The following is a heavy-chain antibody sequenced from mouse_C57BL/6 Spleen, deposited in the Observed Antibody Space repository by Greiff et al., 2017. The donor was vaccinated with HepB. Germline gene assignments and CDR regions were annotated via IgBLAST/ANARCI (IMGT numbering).Heavy chain of an antibody. Sequence: QVQLQQSGPELVKPGASVKISCKASGYAFSSSWMNWVKQRPGKGLEWIGRIYPGDGDTNYNGKFKGKATLTADKSSSTAYMQLSSLISEDSAVYFCAREGLRRGYAMDYWGQGTSVTVSS. J-gene: IGHJ4*01. D-gene: IGHD2-4*01. CDR1: GYAFSSSW. CDR2: IYPGDGDT. V-gene: IGHV1-82*01. CDR3: AREGLRRGYAMDY.